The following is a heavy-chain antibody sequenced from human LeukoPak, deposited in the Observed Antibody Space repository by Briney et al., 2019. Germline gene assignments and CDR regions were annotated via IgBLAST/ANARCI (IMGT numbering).Heavy chain of an antibody. CDR3: AKDSYGGYSNDAFDI. CDR1: GFTFSHYG. Sequence: PGGSLRLSCTASGFTFSHYGMHWVRQAPGKGLEWVALISYDTNKKYYADSVKGRFTISRDNSKNTQYLQMNSLRTDDTAVYYCAKDSYGGYSNDAFDIWGQGTMVTVSS. D-gene: IGHD4-17*01. J-gene: IGHJ3*02. CDR2: ISYDTNKK. V-gene: IGHV3-30*18.